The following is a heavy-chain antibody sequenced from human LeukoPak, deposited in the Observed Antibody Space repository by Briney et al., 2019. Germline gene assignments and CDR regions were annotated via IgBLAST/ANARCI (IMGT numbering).Heavy chain of an antibody. D-gene: IGHD2-2*01. CDR2: MSSSSSYT. Sequence: GGSLRLSCAASGFTFSDYYMSWIRQAPGKGLEWVSYMSSSSSYTNNADSVKGRFTISRDNAKNSLYLQMNSLRAEDTAVYYCARGETSSYDYWGQGTLVTVSS. CDR1: GFTFSDYY. V-gene: IGHV3-11*06. J-gene: IGHJ4*02. CDR3: ARGETSSYDY.